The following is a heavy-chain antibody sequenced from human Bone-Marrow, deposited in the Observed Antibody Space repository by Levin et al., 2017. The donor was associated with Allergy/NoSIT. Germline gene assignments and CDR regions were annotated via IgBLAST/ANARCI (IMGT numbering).Heavy chain of an antibody. D-gene: IGHD2-2*01. CDR1: GFTFSSYW. CDR3: ARMVVVVPAAISRPKRDYFDY. Sequence: AGGSLRLSCAASGFTFSSYWMSWVRQAPGKGLEWVANIKQDGSEKYYVDSVKGRFTISRDNAKNSLYLQMNSLRAEDTAVYYCARMVVVVPAAISRPKRDYFDYWGQGTLVTVSS. J-gene: IGHJ4*02. CDR2: IKQDGSEK. V-gene: IGHV3-7*03.